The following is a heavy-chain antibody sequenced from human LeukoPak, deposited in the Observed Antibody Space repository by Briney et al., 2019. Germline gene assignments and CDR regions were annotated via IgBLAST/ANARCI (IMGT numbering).Heavy chain of an antibody. V-gene: IGHV3-48*02. CDR3: ARDYGYCSGNTCYASFDY. Sequence: PGGFLRLSCAASGFTFSGYGINWVRLAPGKGLEWVSMISHGNTEHYADSVKGRFTVSRDNARNSAYLQMNSLRDEDTAMYYCARDYGYCSGNTCYASFDYWGHGTLVTVSS. D-gene: IGHD2-2*01. CDR2: ISHGNTE. CDR1: GFTFSGYG. J-gene: IGHJ4*01.